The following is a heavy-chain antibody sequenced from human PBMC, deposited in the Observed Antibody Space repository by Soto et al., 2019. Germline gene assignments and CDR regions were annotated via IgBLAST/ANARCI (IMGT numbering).Heavy chain of an antibody. CDR1: GGSFSGYY. CDR3: ARGFGNVVVVANWFDP. Sequence: QVQLQQWGAGLLKPSETLSLTCAVYGGSFSGYYWSWIRQPPGKGLEWIGEINHSGRTNYNPSLTSRVTISVDTSKNHFSLKLSSGSTADTAVYYCARGFGNVVVVANWFDPWGQGTLVTVSS. CDR2: INHSGRT. V-gene: IGHV4-34*01. D-gene: IGHD2-15*01. J-gene: IGHJ5*02.